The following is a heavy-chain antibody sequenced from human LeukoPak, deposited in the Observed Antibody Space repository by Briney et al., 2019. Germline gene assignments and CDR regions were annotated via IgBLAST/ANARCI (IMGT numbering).Heavy chain of an antibody. J-gene: IGHJ4*02. V-gene: IGHV4-59*08. Sequence: SETLSLTCTVSGGSISGYFWSWIRQPPGKGLEWIGYIHYSGSTNYNPSLNSRVTISVDTSKNQFSLRLSSVTAADTAVYYCARYGITTVRGGKYYFDSWGQGTLVTVSS. CDR1: GGSISGYF. D-gene: IGHD3-10*01. CDR3: ARYGITTVRGGKYYFDS. CDR2: IHYSGST.